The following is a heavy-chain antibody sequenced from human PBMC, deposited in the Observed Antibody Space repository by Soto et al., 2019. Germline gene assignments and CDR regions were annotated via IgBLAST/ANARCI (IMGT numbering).Heavy chain of an antibody. CDR1: GFTFSSFA. Sequence: EVQVLESGGGLVQPGGSLRLSCAASGFTFSSFAMSWVRQLPGKGLEWVSGITPSGDATYYADSMRGRFTISRDNSKNTLYLQMDSLRAEDTAVYYWAKMVPRSGNNGYFDYFDYWGQGTLVTVSS. CDR2: ITPSGDAT. D-gene: IGHD3-22*01. CDR3: AKMVPRSGNNGYFDYFDY. J-gene: IGHJ4*02. V-gene: IGHV3-23*01.